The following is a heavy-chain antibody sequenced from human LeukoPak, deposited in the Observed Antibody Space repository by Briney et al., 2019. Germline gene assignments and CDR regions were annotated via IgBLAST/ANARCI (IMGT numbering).Heavy chain of an antibody. CDR2: ISAGNGNT. D-gene: IGHD1-26*01. CDR1: GCTFTSYA. V-gene: IGHV1-3*01. CDR3: ARDSGSGNNDY. J-gene: IGHJ4*02. Sequence: ASVKVSCKASGCTFTSYAMHWVRQAPGQRLEWMGWISAGNGNTKYSQNFQGRVTFISNTSATTAFMELSSLRSGDAAVYYCARDSGSGNNDYWGQGTLVTVSS.